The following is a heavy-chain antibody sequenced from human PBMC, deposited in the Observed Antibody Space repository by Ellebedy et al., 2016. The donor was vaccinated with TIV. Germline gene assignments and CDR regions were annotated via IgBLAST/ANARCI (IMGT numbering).Heavy chain of an antibody. Sequence: SETLSLXCQIDLVSFSGYTWAWIRQPPGKGLEWIGDINHRGGPRYISSLKGRVTISLDTSRKEFSLYITSVTAADTALYFCAKGSMVRGLAGWGQGTLVTVSS. CDR3: AKGSMVRGLAG. V-gene: IGHV4-34*01. CDR2: INHRGGP. CDR1: LVSFSGYT. J-gene: IGHJ4*02. D-gene: IGHD3-10*01.